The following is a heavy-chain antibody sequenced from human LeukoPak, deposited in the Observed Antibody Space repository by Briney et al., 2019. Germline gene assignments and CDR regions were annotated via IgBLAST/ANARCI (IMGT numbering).Heavy chain of an antibody. Sequence: SETLSLTCTVSGGSISSSSYYWGWIRQPPGKGLEWIGSIYYSGSTYYNPSLKSRVTISVDTSKNQFSLKLSSVTAADTAVYYCASDDFWSGYSTYYDWCQGALVAIAS. J-gene: IGHJ4*02. V-gene: IGHV4-39*01. CDR2: IYYSGST. D-gene: IGHD3-3*01. CDR1: GGSISSSSYY. CDR3: ASDDFWSGYSTYYD.